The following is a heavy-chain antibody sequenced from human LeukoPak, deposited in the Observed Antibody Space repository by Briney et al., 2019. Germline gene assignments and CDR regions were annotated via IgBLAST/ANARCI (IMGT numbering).Heavy chain of an antibody. CDR1: GFTFSNDW. CDR2: IDFDGIRT. V-gene: IGHV3-74*01. D-gene: IGHD3-16*01. Sequence: PGGSLRLSCAASGFTFSNDWMHWVRQAPGKGLVWVSRIDFDGIRTNCADSVKGRFTISRDNAKNTLYLQMNSLRAEDTAVYYCARGVRGGYYFDYWGQGTLVTVSS. CDR3: ARGVRGGYYFDY. J-gene: IGHJ4*02.